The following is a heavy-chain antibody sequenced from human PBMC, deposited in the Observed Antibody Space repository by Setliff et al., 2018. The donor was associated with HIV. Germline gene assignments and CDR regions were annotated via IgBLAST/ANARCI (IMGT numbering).Heavy chain of an antibody. CDR1: GGTFSSYA. CDR3: ARGERGFLDFNWFDP. J-gene: IGHJ5*02. D-gene: IGHD3-3*01. V-gene: IGHV1-69*13. CDR2: IIAISGTP. Sequence: SVKVSCKASGGTFSSYAISWVRQAPGQGLEWMGGIIAISGTPNYAQKFQGRVTITADESTSTAYMELSSLRSEDTAVYYCARGERGFLDFNWFDPWGQGTLVTVSS.